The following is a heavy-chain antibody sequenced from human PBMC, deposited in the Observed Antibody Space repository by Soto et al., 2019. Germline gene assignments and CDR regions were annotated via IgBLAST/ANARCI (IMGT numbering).Heavy chain of an antibody. CDR1: GYNFANYC. CDR3: AAGYTTGLDAFDI. J-gene: IGHJ3*02. D-gene: IGHD6-13*01. CDR2: IFPGDSDT. V-gene: IGHV5-51*01. Sequence: GESLKISCKGSGYNFANYCIGWVRQMPGKGLEWMGMIFPGDSDTKNSPSLQGQITMSVDKSDSSAYLQWRSLKASDTAMYYCAAGYTTGLDAFDIWGQGTMVTVSS.